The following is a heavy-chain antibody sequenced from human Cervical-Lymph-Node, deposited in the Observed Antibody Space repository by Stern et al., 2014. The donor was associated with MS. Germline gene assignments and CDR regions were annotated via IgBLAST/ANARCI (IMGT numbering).Heavy chain of an antibody. Sequence: VQLGQSGAAVKKSGESLKISCKGSGYSFPAYWIAWVRQMPGKGLEWVGIIDPGDSDIRYSPAFQGQVTISADKSTRTAYLQWSSLKASDTAMYYCARQEGSRHYGLDVWGQGTTVTVSS. V-gene: IGHV5-51*01. CDR1: GYSFPAYW. CDR2: IDPGDSDI. J-gene: IGHJ6*02. D-gene: IGHD6-6*01. CDR3: ARQEGSRHYGLDV.